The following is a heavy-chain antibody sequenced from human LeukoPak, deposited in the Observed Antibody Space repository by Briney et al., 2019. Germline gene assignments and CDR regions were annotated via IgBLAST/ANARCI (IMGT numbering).Heavy chain of an antibody. V-gene: IGHV4-39*07. CDR1: GGSISSSSYY. Sequence: SETLSLTCTVSGGSISSSSYYWGWIRQPPGKGLEWIGSIYYSGSTYYNPSLKSRVTISVDTSKNQFSLKLSSVTAADTAVYYCAREGVVKIPDYWGQGTLVTVSS. CDR3: AREGVVKIPDY. D-gene: IGHD4-23*01. CDR2: IYYSGST. J-gene: IGHJ4*02.